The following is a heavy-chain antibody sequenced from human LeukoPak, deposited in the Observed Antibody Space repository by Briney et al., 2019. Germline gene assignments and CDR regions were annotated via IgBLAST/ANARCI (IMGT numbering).Heavy chain of an antibody. CDR2: INPNSGGT. V-gene: IGHV1-2*02. D-gene: IGHD2-2*01. CDR1: GYTFTGHY. Sequence: ASVKVSCKASGYTFTGHYMHWVRQAPGQGLEWMGWINPNSGGTNYAQKFQGRVTMTRDTSISTAYMELSRLRSDDTAVYYCARGGGLMCSSTSCYPTYNWFDPWGQGTLVTVSS. CDR3: ARGGGLMCSSTSCYPTYNWFDP. J-gene: IGHJ5*02.